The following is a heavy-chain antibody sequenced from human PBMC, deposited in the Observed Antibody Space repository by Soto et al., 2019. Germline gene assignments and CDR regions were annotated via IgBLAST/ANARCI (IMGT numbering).Heavy chain of an antibody. Sequence: EVQLVETGGGLIQPGGSLRLSCAASGFTVSSNYMSWVRQAPGKGLEWVSVIYSGGSTYYADSVKGRFTISRDNSKNTLYLQMNSLIAEDTAVYYCARLGGRLQLAPFDYWGQGTLVTVSS. V-gene: IGHV3-53*02. CDR2: IYSGGST. J-gene: IGHJ4*02. CDR3: ARLGGRLQLAPFDY. CDR1: GFTVSSNY. D-gene: IGHD2-2*01.